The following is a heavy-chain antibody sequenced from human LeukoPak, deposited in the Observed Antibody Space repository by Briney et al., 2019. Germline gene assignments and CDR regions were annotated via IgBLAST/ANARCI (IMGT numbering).Heavy chain of an antibody. D-gene: IGHD5-18*01. CDR1: GYSFTSYW. V-gene: IGHV5-51*01. CDR3: ARQTAMGRSGDY. Sequence: GEPLKISFKASGYSFTSYWIGWVRPRPGKGLEWMGIIDPSDSETRYTPSSQGQVTISVDKSLTTAYLQWSSLKASDTAMYFCARQTAMGRSGDYWGQGTLVTVSS. CDR2: IDPSDSET. J-gene: IGHJ4*02.